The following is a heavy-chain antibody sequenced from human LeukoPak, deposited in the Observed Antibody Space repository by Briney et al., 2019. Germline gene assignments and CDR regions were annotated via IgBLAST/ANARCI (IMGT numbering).Heavy chain of an antibody. CDR2: ISSSTSPI. Sequence: GGSLRLSCAASGFIFNNYNMNWVRQAPGKGLEWVAYISSSTSPIYYADCVKGRFTISRDNAKNSLYLQMTSLTADDTAVYYCAREQQLLYNSFYMDVWGRGTTVTVSS. D-gene: IGHD6-19*01. V-gene: IGHV3-48*04. J-gene: IGHJ6*03. CDR3: AREQQLLYNSFYMDV. CDR1: GFIFNNYN.